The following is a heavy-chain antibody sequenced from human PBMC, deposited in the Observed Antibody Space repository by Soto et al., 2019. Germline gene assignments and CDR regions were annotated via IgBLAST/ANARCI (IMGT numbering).Heavy chain of an antibody. V-gene: IGHV1-69*01. D-gene: IGHD2-21*01. CDR3: ATSYCGNECQPNRAFYYFGWDV. CDR1: GGTFSDFT. Sequence: QVQLVQSGAEVRKPGSSVKVSCRASGGTFSDFTVTWVRQAPGQGVEWMGGIIPILEATKYAQTYQDRVTFTADESTSTVFMELSSLRSEDTAVYFCATSYCGNECQPNRAFYYFGWDVWGQGTTVTVSS. CDR2: IIPILEAT. J-gene: IGHJ6*02.